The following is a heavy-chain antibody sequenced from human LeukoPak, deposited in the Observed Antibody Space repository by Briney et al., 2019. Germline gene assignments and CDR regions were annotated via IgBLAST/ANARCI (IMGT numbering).Heavy chain of an antibody. CDR2: INHSGST. D-gene: IGHD2-15*01. CDR3: ASMVVVAATIFDY. V-gene: IGHV4-34*01. J-gene: IGHJ4*02. Sequence: PSETLSLTCAVYGGSFSGYYWSWIRQPPGKGLECIGEINHSGSTNYNPSLKSRVTISVDTSKNQFSLKLSSVTAADTAVYYCASMVVVAATIFDYWGQATLVTVSS. CDR1: GGSFSGYY.